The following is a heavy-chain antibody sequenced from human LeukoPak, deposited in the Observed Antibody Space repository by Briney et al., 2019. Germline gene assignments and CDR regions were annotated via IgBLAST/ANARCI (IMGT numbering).Heavy chain of an antibody. Sequence: SETLSLTCTVSGGSISSYYWSWIRQPPGKGLEWIGYIHYSGSTNYNPSLNSRVTISVDTSKNQFSLDLSSVTAADTAVYYCARHGTSGSYYRYFDYWGQGTLVTVSS. CDR2: IHYSGST. J-gene: IGHJ4*02. CDR1: GGSISSYY. D-gene: IGHD1-26*01. V-gene: IGHV4-59*08. CDR3: ARHGTSGSYYRYFDY.